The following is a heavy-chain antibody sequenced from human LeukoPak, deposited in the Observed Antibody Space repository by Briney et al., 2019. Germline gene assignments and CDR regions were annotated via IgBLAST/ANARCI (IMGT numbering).Heavy chain of an antibody. CDR2: IDWDDDK. D-gene: IGHD3-16*01. CDR1: GFSLSTSGMC. Sequence: SGPALVKPTQTLTLTCTFSGFSLSTSGMCVSWIRQPPGKALEWLALIDWDDDKYYSTSLKTRLTISKDTSKNQVVLTMTNMDPVDTATYYCAHVWVMDHQFWFDPWGQGTLVTVSP. J-gene: IGHJ5*02. V-gene: IGHV2-70*12. CDR3: AHVWVMDHQFWFDP.